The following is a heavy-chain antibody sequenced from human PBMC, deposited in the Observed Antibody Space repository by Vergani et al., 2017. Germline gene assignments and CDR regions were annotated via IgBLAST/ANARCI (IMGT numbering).Heavy chain of an antibody. D-gene: IGHD5-12*01. CDR1: GYSIRNGYY. CDR3: TRQPQEGASGPPSVPT. Sequence: QVQLQESGPGLVEPSETLSLTCAVSGYSIRNGYYWGWIRQPPGKGLEWIGNIYHSGSTHYNPSLKSRVTISVDTSKNDFSLKVTSVTAADTAVYYCTRQPQEGASGPPSVPTWGQGISVIVSS. J-gene: IGHJ4*02. CDR2: IYHSGST. V-gene: IGHV4-38-2*01.